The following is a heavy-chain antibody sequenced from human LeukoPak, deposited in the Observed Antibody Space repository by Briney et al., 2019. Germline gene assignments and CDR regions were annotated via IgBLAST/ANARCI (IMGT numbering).Heavy chain of an antibody. J-gene: IGHJ4*02. CDR1: GFTFSSYA. V-gene: IGHV3-23*01. CDR3: AKDGKGAPVAGTGYFDY. D-gene: IGHD6-19*01. CDR2: ISGSGGNT. Sequence: GGSLRLSCAASGFTFSSYAMSWVRQAPGKGLEWVSVISGSGGNTYYADSVKGRFTISRDNSNNTLYLQMNSLRAEDTAIYYCAKDGKGAPVAGTGYFDYWGQGTLVTVSS.